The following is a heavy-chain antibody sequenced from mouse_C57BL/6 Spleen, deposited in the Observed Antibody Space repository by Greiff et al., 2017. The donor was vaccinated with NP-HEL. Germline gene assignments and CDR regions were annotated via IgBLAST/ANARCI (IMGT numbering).Heavy chain of an antibody. CDR1: GFTFSDYG. J-gene: IGHJ4*01. V-gene: IGHV5-17*01. CDR2: ISSGSSTI. CDR3: ARSDYYAMDY. Sequence: VQLEESGGGLVKPGGSLKLSCAASGFTFSDYGMHWVRQAPEKGLEWVAYISSGSSTIYYADTVKGRFTISRDNAKNTLFLQMTSLRSEDTAMYYCARSDYYAMDYWGQGTSVTVSS.